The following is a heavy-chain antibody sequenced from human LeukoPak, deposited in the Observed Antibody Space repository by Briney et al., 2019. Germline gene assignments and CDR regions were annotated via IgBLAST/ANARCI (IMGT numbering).Heavy chain of an antibody. J-gene: IGHJ3*02. D-gene: IGHD2/OR15-2a*01. Sequence: GASVKVSCKASGYTFTGYYMHWVRQAPGQGLEWMGWINPNNGGTNYAQKFQGRVTMTRDTSISTAYMELSRLRSDDTAVYYCARVSTLSHAFDIWGQGTMVTVSS. CDR1: GYTFTGYY. V-gene: IGHV1-2*02. CDR2: INPNNGGT. CDR3: ARVSTLSHAFDI.